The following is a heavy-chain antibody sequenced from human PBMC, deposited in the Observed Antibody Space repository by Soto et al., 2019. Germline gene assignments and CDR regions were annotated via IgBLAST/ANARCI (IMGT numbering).Heavy chain of an antibody. CDR2: IIPIFGKA. D-gene: IGHD6-19*01. V-gene: IGHV1-69*13. CDR1: GYSFTSFD. J-gene: IGHJ6*02. Sequence: SVKVSCKSFGYSFTSFDVHWVRQASGQGLEWMGGIIPIFGKANYAQKFQGRVTITADESTSTAYMELSSLRSEDTAVYYCASKIAVAGTFHGMDVWGQGTTVTVSS. CDR3: ASKIAVAGTFHGMDV.